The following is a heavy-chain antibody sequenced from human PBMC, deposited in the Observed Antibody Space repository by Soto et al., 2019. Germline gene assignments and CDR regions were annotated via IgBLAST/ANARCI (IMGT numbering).Heavy chain of an antibody. CDR3: ARVGAAGATVAYYFAY. Sequence: QVQLVQSGAEVKKPGSSVKVSCKASGGTFSSYAISWVRQAPGQGLEWMGGIIPIFGTANYAQKFQGRVTIPEADSTSTAYMELGSGRSEDTAVYYCARVGAAGATVAYYFAYWGQGTLVTVSS. V-gene: IGHV1-69*01. CDR2: IIPIFGTA. CDR1: GGTFSSYA. D-gene: IGHD4-17*01. J-gene: IGHJ4*02.